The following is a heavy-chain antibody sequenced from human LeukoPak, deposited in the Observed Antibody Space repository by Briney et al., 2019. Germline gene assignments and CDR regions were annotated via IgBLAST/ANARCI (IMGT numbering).Heavy chain of an antibody. Sequence: ASETLSLTCTVSGGSISSSNYFWGWVRQPPGKGLEWIGTISYSGTTHDNPSLKSRVTISVDTSKNQFSLKLSSVTAADTAVYYCARRDFWSGYYNYWGQGTLVTVSS. CDR3: ARRDFWSGYYNY. CDR1: GGSISSSNYF. CDR2: ISYSGTT. D-gene: IGHD3-3*01. J-gene: IGHJ4*02. V-gene: IGHV4-39*07.